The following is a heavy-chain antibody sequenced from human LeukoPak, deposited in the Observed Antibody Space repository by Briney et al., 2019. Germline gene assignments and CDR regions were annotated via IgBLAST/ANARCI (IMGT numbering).Heavy chain of an antibody. CDR3: ARLGGGDDYVWGSHYYYYGMDV. V-gene: IGHV4-61*01. Sequence: SETLSLTCTVSGGSVSSGSYYCSWIRQPPGKGLEWIGYIYYRGSTNHNPSLKSRLTISVDTSKNQFSLKLSSVTAADTAVYYCARLGGGDDYVWGSHYYYYGMDVWGQGTTVTVSS. D-gene: IGHD3-16*01. CDR2: IYYRGST. CDR1: GGSVSSGSYY. J-gene: IGHJ6*02.